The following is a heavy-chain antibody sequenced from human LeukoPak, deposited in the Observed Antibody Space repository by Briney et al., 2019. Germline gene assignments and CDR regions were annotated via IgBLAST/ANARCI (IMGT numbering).Heavy chain of an antibody. D-gene: IGHD1-26*01. V-gene: IGHV3-74*01. CDR2: INSDGSST. J-gene: IGHJ4*02. Sequence: PGGSLRLSCAASGFTLSSYWMHWVRQAPGKGLVWVSRINSDGSSTSYADSVKGRFTISRDNAKNTLYLQMNSLRAEDTAVCYCARESSVGAHKAFDYWGQGTLVTVSS. CDR1: GFTLSSYW. CDR3: ARESSVGAHKAFDY.